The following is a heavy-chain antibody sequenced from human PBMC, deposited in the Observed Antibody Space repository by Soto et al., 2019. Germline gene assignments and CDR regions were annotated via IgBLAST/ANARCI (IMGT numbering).Heavy chain of an antibody. D-gene: IGHD4-17*01. V-gene: IGHV4-30-2*01. CDR3: ASRGYNDYGDYWSDY. Sequence: SETLSLTCAVSGGSISSGGYSWSWIRQPPGKGLEWIGYIYHSGSTYYNPPLKSRVTISVDRSKNQFSLKLSSVTAADTAVYYCASRGYNDYGDYWSDYWGQGTLVTVSS. J-gene: IGHJ4*02. CDR1: GGSISSGGYS. CDR2: IYHSGST.